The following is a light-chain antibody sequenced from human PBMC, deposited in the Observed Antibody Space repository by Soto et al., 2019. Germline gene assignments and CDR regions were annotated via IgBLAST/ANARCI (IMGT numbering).Light chain of an antibody. V-gene: IGKV3-15*01. CDR2: YAS. CDR3: HQYDKWPLP. Sequence: EMVMTQSPATLSVSPGERATLSCRASQNLSRNLAWYQQQPGQAPRLLIFYASTRATGIPARFSGSGSGTDFTLTISSLQSEDFPFYSSHQYDKWPLPFAQGTNLHIK. CDR1: QNLSRN. J-gene: IGKJ2*01.